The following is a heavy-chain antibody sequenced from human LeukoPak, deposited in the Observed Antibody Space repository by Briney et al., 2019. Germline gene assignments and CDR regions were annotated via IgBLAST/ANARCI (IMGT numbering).Heavy chain of an antibody. CDR2: IWYDGSNK. J-gene: IGHJ3*02. D-gene: IGHD3-22*01. CDR1: GFTFSSYG. CDR3: AKTYYYDSSGRSGAFDI. V-gene: IGHV3-33*06. Sequence: TGGSLRLSCAASGFTFSSYGMHWVRQAPGKGLEWVAVIWYDGSNKYYADSVKGRFTISRDNSKNTLYLQMNSLRAEDTAVYYCAKTYYYDSSGRSGAFDIWGQGTMVTVSS.